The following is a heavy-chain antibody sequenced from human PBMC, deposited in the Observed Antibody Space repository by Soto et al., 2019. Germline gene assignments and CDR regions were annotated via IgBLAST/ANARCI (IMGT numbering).Heavy chain of an antibody. Sequence: QITLKESGPTQVKPTQTLTLTCSFSGFSLNTDGEGVGWVRQPPGEALEWLALIYWDDDERYSPSLKTRLTITKDPSKNQVVLIMRTMDPADTATYDCAHSRNHITGDAQVVDFEYRGQGTLVTVSS. CDR1: GFSLNTDGEG. V-gene: IGHV2-5*02. D-gene: IGHD2-15*01. J-gene: IGHJ4*02. CDR2: IYWDDDE. CDR3: AHSRNHITGDAQVVDFEY.